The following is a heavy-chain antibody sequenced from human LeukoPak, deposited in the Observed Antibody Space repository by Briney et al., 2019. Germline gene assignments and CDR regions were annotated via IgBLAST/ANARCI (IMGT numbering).Heavy chain of an antibody. CDR3: ARVHTQSDAFDI. CDR2: ISSSGSTI. D-gene: IGHD2-2*02. J-gene: IGHJ3*02. Sequence: GGSLRLSCAASGFTVSSNYMSWVRQAPGKGLEWVSYISSSGSTIYYADSVKGRFTISRDNAKNSLYLQMNSLRAEDTAVYYCARVHTQSDAFDIWGQGTMVTVSS. V-gene: IGHV3-11*04. CDR1: GFTVSSNY.